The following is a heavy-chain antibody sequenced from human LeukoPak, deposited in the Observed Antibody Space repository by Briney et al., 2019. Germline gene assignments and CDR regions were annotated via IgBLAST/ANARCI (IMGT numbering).Heavy chain of an antibody. Sequence: GGSLRLSCAASGFTFSSYHINWVRQAPGKGLEWVSGISWNSGSIGYADSVKGRFTISRDNAKNSLYLQMNSLRAEDTALYYCAKDRGIRSSGPFDYWGQGTLVTVSS. J-gene: IGHJ4*02. CDR3: AKDRGIRSSGPFDY. CDR1: GFTFSSYH. CDR2: ISWNSGSI. V-gene: IGHV3-9*01. D-gene: IGHD6-19*01.